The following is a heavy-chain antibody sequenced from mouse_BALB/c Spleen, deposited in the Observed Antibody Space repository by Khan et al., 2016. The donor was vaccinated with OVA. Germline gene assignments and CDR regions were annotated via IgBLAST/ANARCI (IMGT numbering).Heavy chain of an antibody. J-gene: IGHJ2*01. Sequence: QIQLVQSGPELKKPGETVKISCKASGYTFTNYVMNWVKQSPGKGLKWMGWINTYTGEPTYDDDFKGRFAFSLETSASTAFLQINSLKNEDTATYFCARFPGGYWGQGTTLTVSS. V-gene: IGHV9-3-1*01. CDR2: INTYTGEP. CDR1: GYTFTNYV. CDR3: ARFPGGY.